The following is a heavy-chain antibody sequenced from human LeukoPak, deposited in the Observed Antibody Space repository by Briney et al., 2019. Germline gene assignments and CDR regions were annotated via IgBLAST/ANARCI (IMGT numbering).Heavy chain of an antibody. CDR3: ARDRRDTTMPSFDY. D-gene: IGHD5-18*01. CDR1: GGSISSYY. J-gene: IGHJ4*02. Sequence: SETLSLTCTVSGGSISSYYWSWIRQPPGKGLEWVGYIYYSGSTNYNPSLKSRVTISVDTSKNQFSLKLSSVTAADTAVYYCARDRRDTTMPSFDYWGQGTLVTVSS. V-gene: IGHV4-59*01. CDR2: IYYSGST.